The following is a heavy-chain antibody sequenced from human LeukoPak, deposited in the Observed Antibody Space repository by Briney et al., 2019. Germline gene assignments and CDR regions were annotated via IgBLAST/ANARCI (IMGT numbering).Heavy chain of an antibody. J-gene: IGHJ6*03. CDR3: ARQRADYYYYYIDV. CDR2: IYYSETT. CDR1: GGSISSSNYY. Sequence: SETLSLTCTVSGGSISSSNYYWDWIRQPPGKGLEWIGSIYYSETTYDNPSLKSRVTMSMDTSKNQFSLKLSSVTAADSAVYYCARQRADYYYYYIDVWGKGTTVTVS. V-gene: IGHV4-39*01.